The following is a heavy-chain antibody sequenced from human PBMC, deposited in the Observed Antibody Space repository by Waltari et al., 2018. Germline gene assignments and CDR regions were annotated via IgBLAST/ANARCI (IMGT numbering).Heavy chain of an antibody. V-gene: IGHV3-30*18. D-gene: IGHD7-27*01. Sequence: QVNLVESGGRVVQPGTSLRPSGTASGIAISSTGFHWVRQAPGKGLEWVATKSYDGSNDFYADSVKGRFTVSRDNSRNTLSLQMDSLRHEDTAVYYCAKDLFLGRGGMDVWGQGTTVTVSS. CDR1: GIAISSTG. CDR2: KSYDGSND. J-gene: IGHJ6*02. CDR3: AKDLFLGRGGMDV.